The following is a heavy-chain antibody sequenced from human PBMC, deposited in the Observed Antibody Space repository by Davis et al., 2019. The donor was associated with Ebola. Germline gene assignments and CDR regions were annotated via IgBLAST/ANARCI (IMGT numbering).Heavy chain of an antibody. CDR3: ARDRSYDSSGYYDY. D-gene: IGHD3-22*01. Sequence: MPSETLSLTCAVYGGSFSDYYWSWIRQPPGKGLEWIGEINHSGSTNYNPSLKSRVTISVDTSKNQFSLKLSSVTAADTAVYYCARDRSYDSSGYYDYWGQGTLVTVSS. V-gene: IGHV4-34*01. CDR2: INHSGST. CDR1: GGSFSDYY. J-gene: IGHJ4*02.